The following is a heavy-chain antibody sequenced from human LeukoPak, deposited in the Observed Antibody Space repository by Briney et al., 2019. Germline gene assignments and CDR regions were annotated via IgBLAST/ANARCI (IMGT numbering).Heavy chain of an antibody. CDR1: GGSFSGYY. J-gene: IGHJ4*02. Sequence: PSETLSLTCAVYGGSFSGYYWSWIRQPPGKGLEWIGEINHSGSTNYNPSLKSRVTISVDTSKNQFSLKVSSVTAADTAVYYCARGYGSGFAYWGQGTLVTVSS. CDR3: ARGYGSGFAY. D-gene: IGHD3-10*01. V-gene: IGHV4-34*01. CDR2: INHSGST.